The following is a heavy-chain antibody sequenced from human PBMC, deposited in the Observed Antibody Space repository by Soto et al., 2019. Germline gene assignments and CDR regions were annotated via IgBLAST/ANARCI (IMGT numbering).Heavy chain of an antibody. CDR3: AGATGGINYFDY. D-gene: IGHD3-16*02. J-gene: IGHJ4*02. CDR1: CVSIRRGGCY. Sequence: ASETLSLTCTGCCVSIRRGGCYWSWVRQHPGKGLEWIGYSYYNGNNFYNPSLKGRLSISGDTSKNQFSLNLSSVTAADTAVYYCAGATGGINYFDYWGQGTPVTVSS. CDR2: SYYNGNN. V-gene: IGHV4-31*03.